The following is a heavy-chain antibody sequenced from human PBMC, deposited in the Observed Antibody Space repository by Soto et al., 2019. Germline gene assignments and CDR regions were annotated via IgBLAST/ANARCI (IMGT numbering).Heavy chain of an antibody. D-gene: IGHD2-2*01. Sequence: EVQLVETGGGLIQPGGSLRLSCAASGFTVSSNYMSWVRQAPGKGLEWVSVIYSGGSTYYADSVKGRFTISRDNSKNTLYLQMNSLRAEDTAVYYCATVPNQLPLDYWGQGTLVTVSS. J-gene: IGHJ4*02. CDR1: GFTVSSNY. CDR2: IYSGGST. V-gene: IGHV3-53*05. CDR3: ATVPNQLPLDY.